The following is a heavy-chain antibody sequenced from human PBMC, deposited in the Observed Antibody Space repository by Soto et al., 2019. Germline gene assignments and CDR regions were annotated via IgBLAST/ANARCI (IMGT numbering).Heavy chain of an antibody. V-gene: IGHV4-59*01. CDR2: IYYSGST. D-gene: IGHD6-19*01. Sequence: SETRSRTWTVSGGSISSYYWSWIRQPPGKGLEWIGYIYYSGSTDYNPSLKSRVTISVDTSKNQFSLKLSSVAAADTAVYYCARGFSGWYYFDYWGQGTLVTVSS. CDR1: GGSISSYY. CDR3: ARGFSGWYYFDY. J-gene: IGHJ4*02.